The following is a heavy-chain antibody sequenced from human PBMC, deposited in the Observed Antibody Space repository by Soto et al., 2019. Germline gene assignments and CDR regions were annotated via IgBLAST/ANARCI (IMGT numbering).Heavy chain of an antibody. CDR3: AKDKGWLAQSYYYGLDV. CDR2: ISGSGESS. V-gene: IGHV3-23*01. Sequence: PGGSLRLSCAASGFTFISYAMSWVRQAPGKGLEWVSAISGSGESSYYADSVKGRFTISRDNSKDTLYLQMKGLRADDTAVYYCAKDKGWLAQSYYYGLDVWGQGTTVTVYS. J-gene: IGHJ6*02. D-gene: IGHD6-19*01. CDR1: GFTFISYA.